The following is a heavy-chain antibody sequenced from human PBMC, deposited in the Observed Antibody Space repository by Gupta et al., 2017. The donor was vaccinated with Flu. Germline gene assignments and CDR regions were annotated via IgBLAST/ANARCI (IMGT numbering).Heavy chain of an antibody. J-gene: IGHJ4*02. CDR3: AGHPYVAAASDY. V-gene: IGHV4-59*08. CDR1: GRSISNYY. Sequence: QVQLQESGPGLVKPSETLSLTCTVSGRSISNYYWSWIRQPPGEGLEWIGDICYSGNAFYNPSLESRVTMSMDTSKNQFSLKLNFVTAADTAVYYCAGHPYVAAASDYWGQGTLVIVSS. D-gene: IGHD6-13*01. CDR2: ICYSGNA.